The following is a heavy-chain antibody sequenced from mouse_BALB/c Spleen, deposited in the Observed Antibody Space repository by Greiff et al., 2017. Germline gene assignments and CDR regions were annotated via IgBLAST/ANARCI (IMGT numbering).Heavy chain of an antibody. Sequence: EVKVEESGPGLVKPSQSLSPTCTVTGYSITSDYAWNWIRQFPGNKLEWMGYISYSGSTSYNPSLKSRISITRDTSKNQFFLQLNSVTTEDTATYYCARFYYYGSSSDYWGQGTTLTVSS. V-gene: IGHV3-2*02. CDR3: ARFYYYGSSSDY. CDR2: ISYSGST. CDR1: GYSITSDYA. D-gene: IGHD1-1*01. J-gene: IGHJ2*01.